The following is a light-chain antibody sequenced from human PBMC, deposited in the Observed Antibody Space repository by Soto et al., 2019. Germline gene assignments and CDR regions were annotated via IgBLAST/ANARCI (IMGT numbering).Light chain of an antibody. J-gene: IGLJ3*02. CDR2: EVS. CDR1: SSNIGGYNY. V-gene: IGLV2-14*01. CDR3: LSYTVTSILV. Sequence: QSALTQPASVSGSPGQSITISCTGTSSNIGGYNYVSWYQQHPGKAPKLIIFEVSSRPSEVSNRFSASKSGNTASLTISGLQTEDEADYYCLSYTVTSILVFGGGTQLTVL.